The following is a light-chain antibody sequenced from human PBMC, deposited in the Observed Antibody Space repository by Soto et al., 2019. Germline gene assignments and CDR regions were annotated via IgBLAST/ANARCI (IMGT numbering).Light chain of an antibody. Sequence: DIQITQSPSSRSASVGDRVTIICRASQSVSTRLAWYQQRPGKAPKILIYDASSWAGGAPSRLTGSGSGTEFTLTINSLQPDDFATYYCQQYSAYWTFGQGTKVDIK. CDR1: QSVSTR. CDR3: QQYSAYWT. V-gene: IGKV1-5*02. CDR2: DAS. J-gene: IGKJ1*01.